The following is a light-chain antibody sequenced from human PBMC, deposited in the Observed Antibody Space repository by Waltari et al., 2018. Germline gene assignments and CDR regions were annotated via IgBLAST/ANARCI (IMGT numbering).Light chain of an antibody. CDR2: STS. Sequence: VMTQSPATLSMSPGESATLPCRASQSLNRAFAWYKQKPGQAPRLLIYSTSTRATGTPARFSGSGSGTEFTLTISSLQSEDFAIYYCQQYNYWPWTFGQGTRVEIK. V-gene: IGKV3D-15*01. CDR3: QQYNYWPWT. CDR1: QSLNRA. J-gene: IGKJ1*01.